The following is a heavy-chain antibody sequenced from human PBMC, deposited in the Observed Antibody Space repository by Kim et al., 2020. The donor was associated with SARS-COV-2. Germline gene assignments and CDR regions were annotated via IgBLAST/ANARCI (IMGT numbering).Heavy chain of an antibody. V-gene: IGHV3-23*01. Sequence: ADSVKGRFTISRDNSKNTLYLQMNSLRAEDTAVYYCAKSTWDSSSSDFDYWGQGTLVTVSS. CDR3: AKSTWDSSSSDFDY. D-gene: IGHD6-6*01. J-gene: IGHJ4*02.